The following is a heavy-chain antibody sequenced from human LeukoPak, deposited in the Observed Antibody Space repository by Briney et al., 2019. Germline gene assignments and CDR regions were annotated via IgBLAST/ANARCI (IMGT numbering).Heavy chain of an antibody. CDR2: IKQDGSEK. D-gene: IGHD1-26*01. Sequence: GGSLRLSCAASGFTFSSYWMSWVRQAPGKGLEWVANIKQDGSEKYYVDSVKGRFTISRDNAKNSLYLQMNSLRAEDTAVYYCARDCVGATGDYYYMDVWGKGTTVTVSS. J-gene: IGHJ6*03. CDR3: ARDCVGATGDYYYMDV. V-gene: IGHV3-7*01. CDR1: GFTFSSYW.